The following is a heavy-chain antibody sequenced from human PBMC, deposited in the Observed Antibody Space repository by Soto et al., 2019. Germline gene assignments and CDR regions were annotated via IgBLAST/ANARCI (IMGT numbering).Heavy chain of an antibody. V-gene: IGHV1-3*01. J-gene: IGHJ6*02. Sequence: GASVKVSCKASGYTFASYAMHWVRQAPGQRLEWMGWINAGNGNTKYSQKFQGRVTITRDTSASTAYMELSSLRSEDTAVYYCARIGDSSSWWKDYYYSGMDVWGQGNTVTVSS. D-gene: IGHD6-13*01. CDR1: GYTFASYA. CDR2: INAGNGNT. CDR3: ARIGDSSSWWKDYYYSGMDV.